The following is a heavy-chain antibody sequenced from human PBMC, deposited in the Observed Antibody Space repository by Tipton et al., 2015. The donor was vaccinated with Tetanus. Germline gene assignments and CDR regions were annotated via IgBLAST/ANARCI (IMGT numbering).Heavy chain of an antibody. CDR1: GDSISSGGYY. V-gene: IGHV4-31*03. Sequence: TLSLTCTVAGDSISSGGYYWNWVRQNPGKGLEWLGYIFSGGTTFYSPSLNGRVSMSLDTSKNLFALRLASVTAADTAVYYCARDRHPYRISGAFRGNDALDIWGTGALVTVSS. J-gene: IGHJ3*02. D-gene: IGHD1-26*01. CDR2: IFSGGTT. CDR3: ARDRHPYRISGAFRGNDALDI.